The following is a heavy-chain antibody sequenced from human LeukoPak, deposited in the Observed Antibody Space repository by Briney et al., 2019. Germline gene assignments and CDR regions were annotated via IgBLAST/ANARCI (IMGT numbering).Heavy chain of an antibody. V-gene: IGHV4-31*03. J-gene: IGHJ5*02. CDR2: IYYSGST. CDR3: AREGGRPYNWFDP. D-gene: IGHD6-25*01. CDR1: GGSISSGGYY. Sequence: SQTLSLTCTVSGGSISSGGYYWSWIRQHPGKGLEWIGYIYYSGSTYYNPSLKSRVTISVDTSKNQSSLKLSSVTAADTAVYYCAREGGRPYNWFDPWGQGTLVTVSS.